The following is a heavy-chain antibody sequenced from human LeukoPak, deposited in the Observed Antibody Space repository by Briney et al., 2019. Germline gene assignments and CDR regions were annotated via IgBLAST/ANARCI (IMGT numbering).Heavy chain of an antibody. CDR3: ARDYCSGPKCYFIDY. CDR1: GFTFSNYS. J-gene: IGHJ4*02. CDR2: ITSSSAV. V-gene: IGHV3-48*04. D-gene: IGHD2-15*01. Sequence: GGSLRLSCAASGFTFSNYSMNWVRQAPGKGLEWVSYITSSSAVYYAGSVKGRFTISRDNAKNSLFLQMNSQRAEDTAVYYCARDYCSGPKCYFIDYWGQGALVTVSS.